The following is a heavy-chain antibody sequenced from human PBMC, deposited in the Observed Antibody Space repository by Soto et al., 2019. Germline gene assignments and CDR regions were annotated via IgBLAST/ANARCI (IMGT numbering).Heavy chain of an antibody. CDR1: GFTFSSYW. CDR3: AKGRIAAAATVLDP. V-gene: IGHV3-74*01. D-gene: IGHD6-13*01. J-gene: IGHJ5*02. CDR2: IKSDGSGT. Sequence: PGGSLRLSCAASGFTFSSYWMHWVRQAPGKGLVWVSRIKSDGSGTYYADSVKGRLTISRDNAKNTLYLQMNSLRAEDTAVYYCAKGRIAAAATVLDPWGQGTLVTVSS.